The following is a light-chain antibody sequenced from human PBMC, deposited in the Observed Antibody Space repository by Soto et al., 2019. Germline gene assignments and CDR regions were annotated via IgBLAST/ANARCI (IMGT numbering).Light chain of an antibody. V-gene: IGKV1-12*01. CDR1: QLISSW. Sequence: DIQMTQSPSSLAASVGDRVTITCRASQLISSWLVWYQQKPGHAPKLLIYAASNLQSGVPSRFSGSASGTAFTPTISTLQPEGFAAYYCQQASTFPFTFGGGTEGQIK. CDR2: AAS. J-gene: IGKJ4*01. CDR3: QQASTFPFT.